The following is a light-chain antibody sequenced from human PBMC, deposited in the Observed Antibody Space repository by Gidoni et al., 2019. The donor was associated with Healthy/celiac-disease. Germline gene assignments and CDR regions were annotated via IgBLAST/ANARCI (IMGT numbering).Light chain of an antibody. J-gene: IGKJ4*01. V-gene: IGKV1-39*01. CDR3: QQSYSTPLT. CDR1: QSISSY. CDR2: AAS. Sequence: DIQMTQSPSSLSASVGDRDTITCRASQSISSYLNWYRQKPGKAPKLLIYAASSLQSGVPSRFSGSGSGTDFTLTISSLQPEDFATYYCQQSYSTPLTFGGGTKVEIK.